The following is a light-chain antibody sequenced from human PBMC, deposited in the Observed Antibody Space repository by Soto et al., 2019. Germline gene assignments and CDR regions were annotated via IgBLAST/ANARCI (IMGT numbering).Light chain of an antibody. CDR3: CSYAGTYNFWV. CDR1: NSDIGGYNY. CDR2: DVS. Sequence: QSALTQPRSVSGSPGQSVTISCTGTNSDIGGYNYVSWYQQHPGKAPKVMIYDVSRRPSGVPDRFSGSKTGNTASLTISRXXXXXXXDYYCCSYAGTYNFWVFGGGTKLTVL. J-gene: IGLJ3*02. V-gene: IGLV2-11*01.